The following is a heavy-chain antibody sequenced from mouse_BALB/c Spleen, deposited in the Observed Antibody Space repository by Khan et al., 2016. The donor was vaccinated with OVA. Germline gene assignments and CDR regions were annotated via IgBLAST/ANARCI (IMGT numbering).Heavy chain of an antibody. V-gene: IGHV3-2*02. CDR3: ARGNYYGYAMDY. D-gene: IGHD1-1*01. CDR1: GYSITSNYA. Sequence: EVQLQEPGPGLVKPSQSLFLTGTVTGYSITSNYAWNWIRQFPGNKREWMGYISYRGSTNYNPYLKSRISIPQDRPKNQSFWHLNSGPLEATATYYCARGNYYGYAMDYWGQGTSITVSS. CDR2: ISYRGST. J-gene: IGHJ4*01.